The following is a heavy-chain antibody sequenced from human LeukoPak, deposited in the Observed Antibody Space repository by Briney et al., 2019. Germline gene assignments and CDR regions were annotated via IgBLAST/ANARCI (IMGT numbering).Heavy chain of an antibody. V-gene: IGHV3-48*01. CDR3: ARVSSHSTQLDY. J-gene: IGHJ4*02. Sequence: DSVKGRFTISRDNAKNSLYLQMNSLRAEDTAVYYCARVSSHSTQLDYWGQGTLVTVSS. D-gene: IGHD6-13*01.